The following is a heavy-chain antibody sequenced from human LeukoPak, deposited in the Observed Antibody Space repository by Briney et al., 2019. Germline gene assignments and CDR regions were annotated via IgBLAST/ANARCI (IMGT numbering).Heavy chain of an antibody. CDR2: ISGSGGST. D-gene: IGHD3-10*01. J-gene: IGHJ3*02. V-gene: IGHV3-23*01. CDR1: GFTFSSYG. CDR3: AKDQVVLWFGELPHDAFDI. Sequence: PGGSLRLSCAASGFTFSSYGMSWVRQAPGKGLEWVSAISGSGGSTYYADSVKGRFTISRDNSKNTLYLQMNSLRAEDTAVYYCAKDQVVLWFGELPHDAFDIWGQGTMVTVSS.